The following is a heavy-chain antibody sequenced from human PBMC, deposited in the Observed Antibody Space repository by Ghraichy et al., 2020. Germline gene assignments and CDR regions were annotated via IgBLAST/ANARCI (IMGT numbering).Heavy chain of an antibody. CDR2: IFPVDSDT. Sequence: GETLNIYCKGSGYSFDNYWIGWVRQRPGKGLEWMGLIFPVDSDTKYSPSFQGHVTISADTSISTAYLQLSSLTASDTAIYYCVGLADYYFEYWGQGTLVTVSS. D-gene: IGHD2-15*01. J-gene: IGHJ4*02. CDR1: GYSFDNYW. V-gene: IGHV5-51*01. CDR3: VGLADYYFEY.